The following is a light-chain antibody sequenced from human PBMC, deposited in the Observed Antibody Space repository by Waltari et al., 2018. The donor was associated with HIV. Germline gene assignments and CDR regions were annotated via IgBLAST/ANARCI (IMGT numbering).Light chain of an antibody. J-gene: IGKJ1*01. CDR3: QQYGTSPPT. V-gene: IGKV3-20*01. Sequence: ELVLTQSPGTLSLSPGKRATLSCRASQSVSSNYLPWYQQKPGQAPRLVIYGASSRATGIPARFSGSGSGTDFTLTISRLEPEDFAVYYCQQYGTSPPTFGQGTKVEVK. CDR2: GAS. CDR1: QSVSSNY.